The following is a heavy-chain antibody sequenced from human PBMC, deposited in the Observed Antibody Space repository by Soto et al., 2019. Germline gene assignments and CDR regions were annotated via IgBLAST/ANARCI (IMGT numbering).Heavy chain of an antibody. J-gene: IGHJ4*01. CDR2: IYWDGDK. V-gene: IGHV2-5*02. CDR1: GFSLSAREVG. D-gene: IGHD3-22*01. CDR3: AHSPPYYYDSSGYYSRFDYFDY. Sequence: SGPTLVNPTRTLTLTCTFSGFSLSAREVGVGWIRQPPGKALEWLALIYWDGDKWYSPSLRSRLTITEDTSKNQVVLTMTNMDPVDTATYYCAHSPPYYYDSSGYYSRFDYFDYWGQGNLVTVSS.